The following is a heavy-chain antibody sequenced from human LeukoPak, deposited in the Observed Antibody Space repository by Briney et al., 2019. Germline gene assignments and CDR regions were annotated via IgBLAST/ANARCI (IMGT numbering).Heavy chain of an antibody. Sequence: GGSLRLSCAASGFTFSSYAMSWVRQAPGKGLEWVSAISGSGGSTYYADSVKGRFTISRDNSKNPLYLQMNSLRAEDTAVYYCAKVSRWSYYFDYWGQGTLVTVSS. CDR2: ISGSGGST. D-gene: IGHD4-23*01. J-gene: IGHJ4*02. CDR1: GFTFSSYA. V-gene: IGHV3-23*01. CDR3: AKVSRWSYYFDY.